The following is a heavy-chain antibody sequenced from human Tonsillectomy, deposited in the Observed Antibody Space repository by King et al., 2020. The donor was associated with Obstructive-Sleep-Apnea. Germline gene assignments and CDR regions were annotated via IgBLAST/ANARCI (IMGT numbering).Heavy chain of an antibody. V-gene: IGHV1-18*04. CDR2: ISGYNGNT. D-gene: IGHD6-19*01. Sequence: VQLVESGTEVKKPGASVKVSCRTAGYTFTNYAITWVRQAPGQGLEWMGWISGYNGNTDYAQKFQGRVTMTTDTSASTAYMDLRSLRSDDTAVYLCARFGSSGWFFDSWGQGNLVTVSS. CDR3: ARFGSSGWFFDS. J-gene: IGHJ4*02. CDR1: GYTFTNYA.